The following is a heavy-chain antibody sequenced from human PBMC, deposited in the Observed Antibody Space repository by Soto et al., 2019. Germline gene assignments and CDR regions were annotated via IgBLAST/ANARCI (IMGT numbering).Heavy chain of an antibody. Sequence: GGSLRLSCAASGFTFSSYGMHWVRQAPGKGLEWVAVIWYDGSNKYYADSVKGRFTISRDNSKNTLYLQMNSLRAEDTAVYYCARGPSYYYDSSGFPTKLDYWGQGTLVTVSS. J-gene: IGHJ4*02. CDR3: ARGPSYYYDSSGFPTKLDY. CDR1: GFTFSSYG. V-gene: IGHV3-33*01. CDR2: IWYDGSNK. D-gene: IGHD3-22*01.